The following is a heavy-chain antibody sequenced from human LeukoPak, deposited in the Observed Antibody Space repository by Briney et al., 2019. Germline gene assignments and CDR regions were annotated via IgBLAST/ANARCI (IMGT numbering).Heavy chain of an antibody. CDR3: AKRQLLWFGELLYHGGYFDY. J-gene: IGHJ4*02. Sequence: GGSLRLSCAASGFTFSSYDVSWVRQAPGKGLEWVSAISGSGDRTHYADSVKGRFTVSRDNSKNTLYLQMNSLRAEDTAVYYCAKRQLLWFGELLYHGGYFDYWGQGTLVTVSS. CDR1: GFTFSSYD. V-gene: IGHV3-23*01. CDR2: ISGSGDRT. D-gene: IGHD3-10*01.